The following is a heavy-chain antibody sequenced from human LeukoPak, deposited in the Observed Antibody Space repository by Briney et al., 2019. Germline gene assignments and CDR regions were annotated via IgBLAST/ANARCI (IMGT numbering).Heavy chain of an antibody. V-gene: IGHV3-23*01. CDR3: AKEGHYCSGGSCYYDY. Sequence: GGSLRLSCAASGFTFSSYAMSWVRQAPGKGLEWVSAISGSGGSTYYADSVKGRFTISRDNSKNTLYLQMNSLRAEDTAVYYCAKEGHYCSGGSCYYDYWGQGTLVTVS. D-gene: IGHD2-15*01. CDR2: ISGSGGST. J-gene: IGHJ4*02. CDR1: GFTFSSYA.